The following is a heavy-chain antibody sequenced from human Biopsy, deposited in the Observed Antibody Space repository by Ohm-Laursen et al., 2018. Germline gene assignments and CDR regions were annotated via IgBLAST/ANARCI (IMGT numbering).Heavy chain of an antibody. CDR3: ATFRASWDTTQGGDY. V-gene: IGHV4-31*03. CDR1: GGSISVDGYY. Sequence: SETLSLTCTVSGGSISVDGYYWAWIRQLPGKGLDWIGYIYHSGTTYYNPSLKSRLTMPVDTSKNEFSLRLRSVAAADTAVYFCATFRASWDTTQGGDYWGQGTLVTVSS. J-gene: IGHJ4*02. CDR2: IYHSGTT. D-gene: IGHD1-26*01.